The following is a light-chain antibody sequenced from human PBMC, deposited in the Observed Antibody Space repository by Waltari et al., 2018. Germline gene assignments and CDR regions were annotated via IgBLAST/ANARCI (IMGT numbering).Light chain of an antibody. CDR2: VNSDGSH. J-gene: IGLJ3*02. CDR3: QTGGHGTWV. V-gene: IGLV4-69*01. Sequence: QLVLTQSPSASASLGASVKLTCTLSSGHSSNVIAWLQQQPEKGPRYFMKVNSDGSHSKGDKIPDRFSGSSSGAEHYLTISSLQSEDEADYYCQTGGHGTWVFGGGTKLTVL. CDR1: SGHSSNV.